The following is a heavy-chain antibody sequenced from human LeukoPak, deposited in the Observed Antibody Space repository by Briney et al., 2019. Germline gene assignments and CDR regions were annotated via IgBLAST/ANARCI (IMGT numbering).Heavy chain of an antibody. V-gene: IGHV3-64*01. Sequence: GGSLRLSCAASGFIFSSYAMHWVRQAPGKGLEYVSSITNNGDITYYANSVQGRFTMSRDNSKNTLYLRMGSLRAEDMAVYYCATDRAGVADNWGQGTLVTVSS. CDR3: ATDRAGVADN. D-gene: IGHD3-3*01. CDR2: ITNNGDIT. J-gene: IGHJ4*02. CDR1: GFIFSSYA.